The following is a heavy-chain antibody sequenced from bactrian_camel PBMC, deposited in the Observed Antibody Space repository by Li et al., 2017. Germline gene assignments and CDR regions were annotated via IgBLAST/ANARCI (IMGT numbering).Heavy chain of an antibody. CDR1: GYTYSSGC. Sequence: HVQLVESGGGSVQAGGTLRLSCSISGYTYSSGCMGWFRQAPGEEREGVAGISRRTGLTTYADSVNGRFTISQDNAENTLHLQMNNLKPEDTAVYYCAAGLARDSDYCVTSSTEYNYWGQGTQVTVS. D-gene: IGHD1*01. CDR2: ISRRTGLT. CDR3: AAGLARDSDYCVTSSTEYNY. V-gene: IGHV3S26*01. J-gene: IGHJ4*01.